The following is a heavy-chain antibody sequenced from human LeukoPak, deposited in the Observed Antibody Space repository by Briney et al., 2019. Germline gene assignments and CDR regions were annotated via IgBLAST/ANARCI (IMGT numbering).Heavy chain of an antibody. CDR2: VSCYGGST. V-gene: IGHV3-64D*09. Sequence: GGSLRLSCSASGFTFSSYAMHWVRQAPGKGLEYVSVVSCYGGSTYYADSVKGRFTISRDNSKNTLYLQMSSLRAEDSAVYYCVKGSAVAGITFDYWGQGTLVTVSS. CDR1: GFTFSSYA. D-gene: IGHD6-19*01. CDR3: VKGSAVAGITFDY. J-gene: IGHJ4*02.